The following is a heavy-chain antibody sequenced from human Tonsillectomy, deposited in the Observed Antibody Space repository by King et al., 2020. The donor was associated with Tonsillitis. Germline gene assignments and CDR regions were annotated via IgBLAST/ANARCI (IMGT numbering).Heavy chain of an antibody. Sequence: QLVQSGAEVKKPGESLKNSCKSSGYNFTTHWIGWVRQMPGKGLEWMGIIYPGDSDARHSPSFQGQVTISADKSISTAYLHWSSLKASDTAMYYCARTRAAIFGVVILPDAFDIWGQGTLVTVSS. V-gene: IGHV5-51*03. CDR2: IYPGDSDA. CDR1: GYNFTTHW. J-gene: IGHJ3*02. D-gene: IGHD3-3*01. CDR3: ARTRAAIFGVVILPDAFDI.